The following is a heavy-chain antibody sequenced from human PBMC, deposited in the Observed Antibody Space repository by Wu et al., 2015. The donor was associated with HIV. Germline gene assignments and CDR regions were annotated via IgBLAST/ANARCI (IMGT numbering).Heavy chain of an antibody. Sequence: QAQLVQSGAEVKKPGSSVKVSCKASGGTFSYSAIAWVRQAPGQGLEWMGRIIPIFGKTNYAQKFQGRVTITADESSITAYMELSSLRSEDTAVYYCARERYYDYRPEGYWGQGTLVTVSS. V-gene: IGHV1-69*13. J-gene: IGHJ4*02. CDR2: IIPIFGKT. CDR1: GGTFSYSA. CDR3: ARERYYDYRPEGY. D-gene: IGHD3-16*01.